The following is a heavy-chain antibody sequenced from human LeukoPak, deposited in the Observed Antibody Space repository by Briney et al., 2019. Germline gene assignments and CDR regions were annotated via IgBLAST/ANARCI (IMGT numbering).Heavy chain of an antibody. CDR3: ARGLRSSTRCYYY. CDR1: GFTFSSYS. V-gene: IGHV3-21*01. CDR2: ISSSGTYI. Sequence: GGSLRLSCAASGFTFSSYSMNWVRQAPGKGLEWVSSISSSGTYIYYADSVKGRFTISRDNAKDSLYLQMNSPRAEDTAVYYCARGLRSSTRCYYYWGQGTLVTVSS. J-gene: IGHJ4*02. D-gene: IGHD2-2*01.